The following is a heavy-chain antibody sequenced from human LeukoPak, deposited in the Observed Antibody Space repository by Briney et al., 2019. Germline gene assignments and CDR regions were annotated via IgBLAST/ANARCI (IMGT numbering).Heavy chain of an antibody. V-gene: IGHV4-4*07. J-gene: IGHJ4*02. D-gene: IGHD5-24*01. CDR2: IYTSGST. CDR1: GGSISSYY. CDR3: FGTPGWLQGTSFDY. Sequence: SETLSLTCTVSGGSISSYYWSWIRQPAGKGLEWIGRIYTSGSTYYNPSLKSRVTISVDTSKNQFSLKLSSVTAADTAVYYCFGTPGWLQGTSFDYWGQGTLVTVSS.